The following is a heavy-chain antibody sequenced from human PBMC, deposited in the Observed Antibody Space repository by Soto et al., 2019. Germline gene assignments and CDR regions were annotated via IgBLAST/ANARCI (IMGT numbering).Heavy chain of an antibody. Sequence: ASVKVSCKASGYTFTSYGITWVRQAPGQGLEWMGCISAYNGNTNYAQRLQGRVTMTTDTSTTTAYMELRSLRSDDTAVYYCARGQKLFQDGRFDYWGQGTLVTVSS. CDR2: ISAYNGNT. J-gene: IGHJ4*02. D-gene: IGHD1-1*01. CDR3: ARGQKLFQDGRFDY. V-gene: IGHV1-18*01. CDR1: GYTFTSYG.